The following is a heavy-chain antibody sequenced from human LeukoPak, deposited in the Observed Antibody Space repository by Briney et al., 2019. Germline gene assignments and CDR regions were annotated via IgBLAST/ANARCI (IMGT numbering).Heavy chain of an antibody. D-gene: IGHD2/OR15-2a*01. CDR2: IYYSGST. J-gene: IGHJ5*02. CDR1: GGSISSYY. Sequence: PSETLSLTCTVSGGSISSYYWSWIRQPPGKGLEWIGYIYYSGSTNYNPSLKSRVTISVDTSKNQFSPKLISVTAADTAVYYCARHPPSGDYFLWWFDPWGQGTLVTVSS. V-gene: IGHV4-59*08. CDR3: ARHPPSGDYFLWWFDP.